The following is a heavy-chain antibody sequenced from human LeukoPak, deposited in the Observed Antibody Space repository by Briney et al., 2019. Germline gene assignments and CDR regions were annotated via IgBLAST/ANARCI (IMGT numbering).Heavy chain of an antibody. CDR1: XFTFGTHT. CDR2: IRSSGTT. CDR3: TRDXXYXXFXP. J-gene: IGHJ5*02. V-gene: IGHV3-49*03. Sequence: CTTSXFTFGTHTMHWFRQAPGKGLQWIGFIRSSGTTQYAASVKGRFTISRDDTKSIAYLQMNSLKTEDTAVYYCTRDXXYXXFXPWGQGXLVTVSS.